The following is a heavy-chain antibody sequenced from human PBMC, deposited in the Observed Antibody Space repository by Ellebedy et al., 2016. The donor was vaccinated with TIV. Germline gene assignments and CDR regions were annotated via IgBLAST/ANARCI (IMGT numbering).Heavy chain of an antibody. Sequence: ASVKVSXXASGYTFTSYGISWVRQAPGQGLEWMGWISAYNGNTNYAQKLQGRVTMTTDTSTSTAYMELRSLRSDDTAVYYCARDHYDFWSGDTYFDYWGQGTLVTVSS. CDR2: ISAYNGNT. CDR3: ARDHYDFWSGDTYFDY. J-gene: IGHJ4*02. D-gene: IGHD3-3*01. CDR1: GYTFTSYG. V-gene: IGHV1-18*01.